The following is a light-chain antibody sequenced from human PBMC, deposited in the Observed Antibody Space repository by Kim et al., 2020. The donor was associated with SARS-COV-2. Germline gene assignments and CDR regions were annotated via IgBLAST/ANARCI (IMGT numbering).Light chain of an antibody. V-gene: IGKV3-20*01. Sequence: GVRATPSCRTSQRVKNTYSAWYQQKPGKAPRLVIYGTSNRASGIPDRFTGSGSGTDFTLTISRLEPEDSAVYYCQQYDGSPRRVTFGQGTRLEIK. CDR1: QRVKNTY. J-gene: IGKJ5*01. CDR2: GTS. CDR3: QQYDGSPRRVT.